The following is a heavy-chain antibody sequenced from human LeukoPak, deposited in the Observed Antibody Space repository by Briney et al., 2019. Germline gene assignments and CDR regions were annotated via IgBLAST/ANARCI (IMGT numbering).Heavy chain of an antibody. CDR3: AHSSVDSGYAFEH. J-gene: IGHJ4*02. CDR2: IYWGDDK. Sequence: SGPTLVKPTQTLMLTCSYSGFSLSTNGMAVGWVCQPPGKALEWLALIYWGDDKRYSPSLESSLSIIKDTSKNLVVLVMANVDPVDTATYYCAHSSVDSGYAFEHWGQGTLITVSS. V-gene: IGHV2-5*02. CDR1: GFSLSTNGMA. D-gene: IGHD3-22*01.